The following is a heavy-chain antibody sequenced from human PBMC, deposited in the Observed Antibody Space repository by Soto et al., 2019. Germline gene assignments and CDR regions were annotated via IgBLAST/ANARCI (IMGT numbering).Heavy chain of an antibody. Sequence: PGESLKISCKGCGYSFGSYWIAWVRQMPGKGLEWMGSIYPGDSDTRYSPSFQGQVTISADNSISTAYLQWSSLKASDTAMYYCARMSTVTSRIYYYGMDAWGKGTTVTVSS. D-gene: IGHD4-17*01. J-gene: IGHJ6*04. CDR1: GYSFGSYW. V-gene: IGHV5-51*03. CDR3: ARMSTVTSRIYYYGMDA. CDR2: IYPGDSDT.